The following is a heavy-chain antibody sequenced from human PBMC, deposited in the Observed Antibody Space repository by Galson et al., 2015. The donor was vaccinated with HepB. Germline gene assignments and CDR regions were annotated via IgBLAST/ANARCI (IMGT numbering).Heavy chain of an antibody. CDR1: GFTFDDYA. V-gene: IGHV3-9*01. CDR2: ISWNSGSI. J-gene: IGHJ3*02. Sequence: SLRLSCAASGFTFDDYAMHWVRQAPGKGLEWVSGISWNSGSIGYADSVKGRFTISRDNAKNSLYLQMNSLRAEDTALYYCAKERAGGYGGSDAFDIWGQGTVVTVSS. D-gene: IGHD1-1*01. CDR3: AKERAGGYGGSDAFDI.